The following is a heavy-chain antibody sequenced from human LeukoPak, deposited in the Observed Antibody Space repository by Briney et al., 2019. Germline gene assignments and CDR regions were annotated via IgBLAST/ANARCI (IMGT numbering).Heavy chain of an antibody. Sequence: PSETLSLTCTVSGGSISNYYWNWIRQPPGKGLEWIGYIYYSGGTNYNPSLKSRVTISVDTSKNQFSLKLSSVTAADTAVYYCARGVVIRGYYYYYYMDVWGKGTTVTISS. V-gene: IGHV4-59*01. CDR1: GGSISNYY. D-gene: IGHD3-22*01. CDR2: IYYSGGT. J-gene: IGHJ6*03. CDR3: ARGVVIRGYYYYYYMDV.